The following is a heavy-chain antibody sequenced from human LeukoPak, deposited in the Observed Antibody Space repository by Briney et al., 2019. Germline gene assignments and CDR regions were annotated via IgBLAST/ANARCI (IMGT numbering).Heavy chain of an antibody. CDR1: GGSFSGYY. Sequence: SETLSLTCAVYGGSFSGYYWSWIRQPPGKGLEWIGEINHSGSTNYNPSLKSRVTISVDTSKNQFSLKLSSVTAADTAVYYCARRGSGTVTNYYYYYMDVWGKGTTVTVSS. CDR2: INHSGST. J-gene: IGHJ6*03. V-gene: IGHV4-34*01. CDR3: ARRGSGTVTNYYYYYMDV. D-gene: IGHD4-11*01.